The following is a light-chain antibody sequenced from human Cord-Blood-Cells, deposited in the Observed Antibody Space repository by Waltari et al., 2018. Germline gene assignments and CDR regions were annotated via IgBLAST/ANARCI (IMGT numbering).Light chain of an antibody. Sequence: DIQMTHSPSSLSASVGDSVTITCRASQSISSYLNWYQPRPGKAPKLLIYAASSLQSAVPSRFCGSGAETDFTLTSSSLQPEDSATYYCQPSYSTPYTLGHGTKLEIK. CDR2: AAS. V-gene: IGKV1-39*01. J-gene: IGKJ2*01. CDR3: QPSYSTPYT. CDR1: QSISSY.